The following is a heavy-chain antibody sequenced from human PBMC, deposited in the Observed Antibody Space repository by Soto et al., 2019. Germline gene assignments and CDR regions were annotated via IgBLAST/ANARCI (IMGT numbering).Heavy chain of an antibody. CDR1: GFTFSSYS. CDR3: ARSPVGDAFNV. CDR2: ISSGSDYI. J-gene: IGHJ3*01. V-gene: IGHV3-21*01. Sequence: EVRLVESGGGLVKPGGSLRLSCAASGFTFSSYSMNWVRQALGKGLEWVSSISSGSDYIFYADSVKGRFTISRDNAKNSLFLQMNSLTAEDTAVYYCARSPVGDAFNVWGQGTVVTVSS.